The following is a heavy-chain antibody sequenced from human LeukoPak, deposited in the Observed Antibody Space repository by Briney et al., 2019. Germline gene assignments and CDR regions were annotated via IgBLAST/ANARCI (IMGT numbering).Heavy chain of an antibody. V-gene: IGHV4-34*01. CDR2: INHGGST. D-gene: IGHD2-21*02. CDR1: GGSFSGYY. J-gene: IGHJ6*03. Sequence: SETLSLTCAVYGGSFSGYYWSWIRQPPGKGLEWIGEINHGGSTNYNPSLKNRVTISVDTSKNQFSLKLSSVTAADTAVYYCARGTRGGDWLTLYYYYYYMDVWGKGTTVTVSS. CDR3: ARGTRGGDWLTLYYYYYYMDV.